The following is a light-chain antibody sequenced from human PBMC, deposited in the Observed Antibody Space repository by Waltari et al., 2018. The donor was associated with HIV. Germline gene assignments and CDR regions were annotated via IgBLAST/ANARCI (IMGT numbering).Light chain of an antibody. V-gene: IGLV3-9*01. CDR3: QVWDSSTVV. Sequence: SYELTQPLSVSVSLGQTARITCGGNNFGSKNVHWSQQKPGQAPVLVIYRDTNRPSGIPERFSGSNSGNTATLTINRAQAEDEADYYCQVWDSSTVVFGGGTKLTVL. J-gene: IGLJ2*01. CDR1: NFGSKN. CDR2: RDT.